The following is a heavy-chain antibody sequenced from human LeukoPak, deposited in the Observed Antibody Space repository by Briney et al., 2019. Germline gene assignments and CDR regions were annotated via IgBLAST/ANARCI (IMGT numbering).Heavy chain of an antibody. J-gene: IGHJ4*02. D-gene: IGHD3-22*01. CDR2: ISGSGGST. CDR3: AKMSAYYYDSSGYTGFDY. CDR1: GFTFSNYA. V-gene: IGHV3-23*01. Sequence: GGSLRLSCAASGFTFSNYAMSWVRQAPGKGLEWVSTISGSGGSTNYADSVKGRFTISRDNSKNTLYLQMNSLRAEDTAVYYCAKMSAYYYDSSGYTGFDYWGQGTLVTVSS.